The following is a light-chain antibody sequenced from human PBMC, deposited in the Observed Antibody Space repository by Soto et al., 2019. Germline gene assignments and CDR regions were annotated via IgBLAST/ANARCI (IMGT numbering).Light chain of an antibody. J-gene: IGKJ5*01. CDR2: GAS. Sequence: IVLTQSPGTLSLSPGERATLSCRASQSVSSNYLAWYQQKPGQAPRLLIYGASSRATGIPDRFSGSGSGTDFTLTISRLEPEDFAVYYCQQYVSSPITFGQGTRLEIK. CDR1: QSVSSNY. CDR3: QQYVSSPIT. V-gene: IGKV3-20*01.